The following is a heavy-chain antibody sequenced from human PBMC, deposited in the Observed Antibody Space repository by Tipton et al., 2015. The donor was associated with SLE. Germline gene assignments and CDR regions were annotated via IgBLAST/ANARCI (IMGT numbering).Heavy chain of an antibody. CDR2: IYHSGTA. CDR1: GGSISSSRYY. D-gene: IGHD5-24*01. Sequence: TLSLTCTVSGGSISSSRYYWGWIRQPPGKGLEWIGSIYHSGTAYYNPSLKSRVTISVDTSKNQISLKLSSVTAADTAVYYCARAAEGLWMATTNWYFDLWGRGTLVTVSS. V-gene: IGHV4-39*07. J-gene: IGHJ2*01. CDR3: ARAAEGLWMATTNWYFDL.